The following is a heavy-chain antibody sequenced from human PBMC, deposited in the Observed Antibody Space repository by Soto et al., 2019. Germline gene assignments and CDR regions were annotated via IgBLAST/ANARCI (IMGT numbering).Heavy chain of an antibody. D-gene: IGHD2-15*01. CDR2: IWYDGSNK. V-gene: IGHV3-33*01. CDR1: GFTFSSYG. CDR3: ARRYCSGGSCYPSNFGAFDI. J-gene: IGHJ3*02. Sequence: QVQLVESGGGVVQPGRSLRLSCAASGFTFSSYGMHWVRQAPGKGLEWVAVIWYDGSNKYYADSVKGRFTISRDNSKNTLYLQMNSLRAEDTAVYYCARRYCSGGSCYPSNFGAFDIWGQGTMVTVSS.